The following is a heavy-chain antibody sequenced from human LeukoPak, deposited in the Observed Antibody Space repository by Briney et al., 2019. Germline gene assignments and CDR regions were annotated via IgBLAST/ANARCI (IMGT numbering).Heavy chain of an antibody. CDR1: GGSISSSSYY. V-gene: IGHV4-39*01. J-gene: IGHJ4*02. D-gene: IGHD6-19*01. CDR3: AGHTGGIAVAGEYYFDY. CDR2: IYYSGST. Sequence: SETLSLTCTVSGGSISSSSYYWGWIRQPPGKGLEWIGSIYYSGSTYYNPSLKSRVTISVDTSKNQFSLELSSVTAADTAVYYCAGHTGGIAVAGEYYFDYWGQGTLVTVSS.